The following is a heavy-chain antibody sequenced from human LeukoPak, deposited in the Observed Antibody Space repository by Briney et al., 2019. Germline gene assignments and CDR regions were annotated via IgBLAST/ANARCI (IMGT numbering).Heavy chain of an antibody. CDR3: ARRLRQNLFDP. Sequence: SETLSLTCTVSGVSISSDYWSWIRLPPGKGLEWIGYIYYSGSSNYNPSLKSRVTMSVDTSKNQFSLKLTSVTAADTAAYYCARRLRQNLFDPWGQGTLVTVSS. D-gene: IGHD4-17*01. CDR2: IYYSGSS. CDR1: GVSISSDY. V-gene: IGHV4-59*08. J-gene: IGHJ5*02.